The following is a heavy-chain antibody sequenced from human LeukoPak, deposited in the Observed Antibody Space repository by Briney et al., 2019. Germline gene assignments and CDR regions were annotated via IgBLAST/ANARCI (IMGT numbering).Heavy chain of an antibody. CDR3: ARGPQAPGYCSGGSCYSFYYYYMHV. CDR1: GYSVTTYD. CDR2: MNPNSGNT. V-gene: IGHV1-8*01. J-gene: IGHJ6*03. Sequence: ASVKVSCKASGYSVTTYDINWVRQAAGQGLEWVAWMNPNSGNTGYAQKFQGRVTMTRNTSISTAYMELSSLRSEDTAVYYCARGPQAPGYCSGGSCYSFYYYYMHVWGKGTTVTVSS. D-gene: IGHD2-15*01.